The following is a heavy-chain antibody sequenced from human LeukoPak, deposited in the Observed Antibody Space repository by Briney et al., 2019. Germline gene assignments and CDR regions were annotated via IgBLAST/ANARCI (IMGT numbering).Heavy chain of an antibody. V-gene: IGHV4-4*07. Sequence: PSETLSLTCTVSGGSFTTYYWSWIRQPAGKGLEWIGRVYSSGSTNYNPSLKSRVTMSVDTSKNQFSLKLSSVTAADTAVYYCARGGPNKALDYWGQGTLVTVSS. CDR2: VYSSGST. CDR1: GGSFTTYY. CDR3: ARGGPNKALDY. D-gene: IGHD1/OR15-1a*01. J-gene: IGHJ4*02.